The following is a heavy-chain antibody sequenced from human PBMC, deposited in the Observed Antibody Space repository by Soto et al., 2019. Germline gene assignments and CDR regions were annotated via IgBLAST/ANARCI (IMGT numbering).Heavy chain of an antibody. CDR3: AKGPLAVAGRGYYFDY. J-gene: IGHJ4*02. CDR2: ISGSGGST. V-gene: IGHV3-23*01. D-gene: IGHD6-19*01. CDR1: GFTFSSYA. Sequence: GSLRLSCAASGFTFSSYAMSWVRQAPGKGLEWVSAISGSGGSTYYADSVKGRFTISRDNSKNTLYLQMNSLRAEDTAVYYCAKGPLAVAGRGYYFDYWGQGTLVTVSS.